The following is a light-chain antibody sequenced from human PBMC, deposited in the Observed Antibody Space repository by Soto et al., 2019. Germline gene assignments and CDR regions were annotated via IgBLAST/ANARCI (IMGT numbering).Light chain of an antibody. CDR2: GAS. CDR3: QQYNNWPPGT. Sequence: EIVMTQSPATLSVSPGERVTLSCRASQSVNSNLAWYQLKPGQAPRLLIYGASTRATGIPARISGSGSGTEFTPTISSLQSEDFAVYFCQQYNNWPPGTFGQGTKLQIK. J-gene: IGKJ2*02. V-gene: IGKV3-15*01. CDR1: QSVNSN.